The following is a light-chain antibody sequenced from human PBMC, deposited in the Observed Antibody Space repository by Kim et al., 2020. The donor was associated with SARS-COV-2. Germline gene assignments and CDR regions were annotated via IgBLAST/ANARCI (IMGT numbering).Light chain of an antibody. V-gene: IGKV1-NL1*01. J-gene: IGKJ1*01. CDR1: QDISNS. CDR3: QQYFSTPWT. CDR2: AAS. Sequence: DIQLTQSPSSLSASVGDRVTITCRASQDISNSLAWYQQRPGKAPKLLLYAASRMHSGVPSRFSGSGSGAGYTLTISSLQPEDCATYYCQQYFSTPWTFGQGTKVDIK.